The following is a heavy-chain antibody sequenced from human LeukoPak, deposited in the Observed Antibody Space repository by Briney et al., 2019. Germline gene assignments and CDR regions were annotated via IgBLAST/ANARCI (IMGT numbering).Heavy chain of an antibody. J-gene: IGHJ3*02. Sequence: PGGSLRLSCAASGFTFSSYSMNWVRQAPGKGLEWVSYISSSSSTIYYADSVKGRFTISRDNAKNSLYLQMNSLRAEDTAVYYCARDSGGSPFDIWGQGTMVIVSS. CDR1: GFTFSSYS. D-gene: IGHD6-19*01. V-gene: IGHV3-48*01. CDR3: ARDSGGSPFDI. CDR2: ISSSSSTI.